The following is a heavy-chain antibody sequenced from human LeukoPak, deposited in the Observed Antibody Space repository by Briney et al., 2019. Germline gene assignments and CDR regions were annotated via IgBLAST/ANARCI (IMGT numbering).Heavy chain of an antibody. CDR1: GFTFSSYW. CDR2: MKQDGSEK. CDR3: ASHSGSYLYYFDY. D-gene: IGHD1-26*01. Sequence: PGGSLRLSCAASGFTFSSYWMSWVRQAPGKGLEWVASMKQDGSEKDYVDSVKGRFTISRDNAKKSLYLQKNSLRAEDTAVYYCASHSGSYLYYFDYWGQGTLVTVSS. V-gene: IGHV3-7*01. J-gene: IGHJ4*02.